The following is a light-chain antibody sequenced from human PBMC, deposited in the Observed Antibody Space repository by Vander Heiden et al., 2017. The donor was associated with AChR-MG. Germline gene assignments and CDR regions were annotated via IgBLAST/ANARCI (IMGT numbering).Light chain of an antibody. Sequence: DLQMTQSPSSLSASVGDTVNITWRASQSISRDLNWYQQKPGKAPKLLIYAASSLQSGVPSRFRGRGSRTDLTRTISSVQPEDVATYYCQQSYSTPLTFGQENMVEIK. V-gene: IGKV1-39*01. CDR1: QSISRD. CDR3: QQSYSTPLT. CDR2: AAS. J-gene: IGKJ1*01.